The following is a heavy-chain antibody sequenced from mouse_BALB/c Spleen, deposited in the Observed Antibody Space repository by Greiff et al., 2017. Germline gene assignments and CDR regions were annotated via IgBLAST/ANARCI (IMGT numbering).Heavy chain of an antibody. CDR2: IYPGDGDT. V-gene: IGHV1-80*01. Sequence: QVQLKQSGAELVRPGSSVKISCKASGYAFSSYWMNWVKQRPRQGLEWIGQIYPGDGDTNYNGKFKGKATLTADKSSSTAYMQLSSLTSEDSAVYFCARDYRYDEAWFAYWGQGTLVTVSA. CDR3: ARDYRYDEAWFAY. J-gene: IGHJ3*01. D-gene: IGHD2-14*01. CDR1: GYAFSSYW.